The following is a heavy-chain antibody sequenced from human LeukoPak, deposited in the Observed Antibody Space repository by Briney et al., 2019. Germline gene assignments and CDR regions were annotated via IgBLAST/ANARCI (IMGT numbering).Heavy chain of an antibody. J-gene: IGHJ3*02. CDR2: ISSSSSYI. CDR3: ARGAYYDSSGYYVSDAFDI. V-gene: IGHV3-21*01. CDR1: GFTFSSYS. Sequence: EGSLRLSCAASGFTFSSYSMNWVRQAPGKGLEWVSSISSSSSYIYYADSVKGRFTISRDNAKNSLYLQMNSLRAEDTAVYYCARGAYYDSSGYYVSDAFDIWGQGTMVIVSP. D-gene: IGHD3-22*01.